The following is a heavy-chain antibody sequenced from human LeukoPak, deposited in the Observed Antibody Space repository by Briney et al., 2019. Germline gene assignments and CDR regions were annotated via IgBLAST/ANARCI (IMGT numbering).Heavy chain of an antibody. CDR2: IIPILGIA. D-gene: IGHD3-10*01. Sequence: SVKVSCKASGGTFSSYAISWVRQAPGQGLEWMGRIIPILGIANYAQKFQGRVTITADKSTSTAYMELSSLRSEDTAVYYRARDIPGTYYYGSGSYYTSWFDPWGQGTLVTVSS. V-gene: IGHV1-69*04. CDR1: GGTFSSYA. CDR3: ARDIPGTYYYGSGSYYTSWFDP. J-gene: IGHJ5*02.